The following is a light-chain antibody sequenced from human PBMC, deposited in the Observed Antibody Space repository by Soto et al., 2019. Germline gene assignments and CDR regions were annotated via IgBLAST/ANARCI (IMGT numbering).Light chain of an antibody. Sequence: AIQLTQSPSSLSASVGDRVTITCRASQVISSALAWYQQKPGKAPKLLIYDASSLESGVPSRFSGSGSGTDFTLTISSLQPEDFATYYCQQFNSYPPITVGQGTRLEIK. V-gene: IGKV1-13*02. CDR1: QVISSA. J-gene: IGKJ5*01. CDR2: DAS. CDR3: QQFNSYPPIT.